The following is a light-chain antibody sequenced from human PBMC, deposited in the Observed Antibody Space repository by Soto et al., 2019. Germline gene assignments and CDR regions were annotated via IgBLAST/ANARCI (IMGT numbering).Light chain of an antibody. CDR2: EVS. CDR3: TSYAGTYSFFYV. V-gene: IGLV2-8*01. CDR1: SSDVGAYNY. Sequence: QSALTHPPSASGSPGQSVTISCTGTSSDVGAYNYVSWYQQLPGKAPKLIIYEVSKRPSGVPDRFSGSKSGNTASLTVSGLQAEDEADYYCTSYAGTYSFFYVFGTVTKVTVL. J-gene: IGLJ1*01.